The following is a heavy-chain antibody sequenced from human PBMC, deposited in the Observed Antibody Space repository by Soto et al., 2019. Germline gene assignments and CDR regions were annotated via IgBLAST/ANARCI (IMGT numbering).Heavy chain of an antibody. CDR2: IYYSGRT. CDR3: ARGGYSGRIYYFDY. CDR1: GGSVSSTYYY. V-gene: IGHV4-61*01. D-gene: IGHD2-15*01. Sequence: SQTLSLTCFVSGGSVSSTYYYWSWIRQPPGKGLEWIGYIYYSGRTDYKSSLKSRVTISLDPSKNQVSLKFNSVTAADTAVYYCARGGYSGRIYYFDYWGLGTLVTVS. J-gene: IGHJ4*02.